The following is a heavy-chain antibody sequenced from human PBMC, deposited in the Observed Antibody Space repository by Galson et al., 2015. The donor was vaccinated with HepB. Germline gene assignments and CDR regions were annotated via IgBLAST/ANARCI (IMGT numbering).Heavy chain of an antibody. J-gene: IGHJ4*02. CDR2: INAGNGNT. D-gene: IGHD3-9*01. CDR1: GYTFTSYA. CDR3: ARSQGIRYFDWLSPFDY. Sequence: SVKVSCKASGYTFTSYAMHWVRQAPGQRLEWMGWINAGNGNTKYSQRFQGRVTITRDTSASTAYMELSSLRSEDTAVYYCARSQGIRYFDWLSPFDYWGQGTLVTVSS. V-gene: IGHV1-3*01.